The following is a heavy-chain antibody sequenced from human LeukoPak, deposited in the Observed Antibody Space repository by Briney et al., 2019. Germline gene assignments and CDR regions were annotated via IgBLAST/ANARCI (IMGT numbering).Heavy chain of an antibody. J-gene: IGHJ4*02. D-gene: IGHD2-15*01. CDR3: ARAPHRCSGGSCLDY. Sequence: ASVKVSCKASGYTFTGYYMHWVRQAPGQGLEWMGWINPNSGGTNYAQKFQGWVTMTRDTSISIAYMELSRLRSDDTAVYYCARAPHRCSGGSCLDYWGQGTLVTVSS. CDR2: INPNSGGT. CDR1: GYTFTGYY. V-gene: IGHV1-2*04.